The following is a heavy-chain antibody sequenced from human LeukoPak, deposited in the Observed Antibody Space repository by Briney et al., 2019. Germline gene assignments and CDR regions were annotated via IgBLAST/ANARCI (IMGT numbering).Heavy chain of an antibody. D-gene: IGHD6-13*01. Sequence: GGSLRPSCAASGFTFSSYAMSWVRQAPGKGLEWVSAICGSGGSTYYADSVKGRFPISRDNSKNTLYLQMNSLRAEDTAVYYCAKDQRSVAAAVIRFDPWGQGTLVTVSS. V-gene: IGHV3-23*01. CDR2: ICGSGGST. CDR1: GFTFSSYA. J-gene: IGHJ5*02. CDR3: AKDQRSVAAAVIRFDP.